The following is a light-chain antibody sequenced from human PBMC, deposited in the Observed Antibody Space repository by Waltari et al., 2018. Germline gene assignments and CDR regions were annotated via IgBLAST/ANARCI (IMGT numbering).Light chain of an antibody. Sequence: QKEPGQAPVVIIDEDTKRAAGIPERFSGSSSGTTGTMTISGVQAEDEADYYCLSADSSGTSKVFGGGAKLTVL. CDR3: LSADSSGTSKV. V-gene: IGLV3-25*03. J-gene: IGLJ3*02. CDR2: EDT.